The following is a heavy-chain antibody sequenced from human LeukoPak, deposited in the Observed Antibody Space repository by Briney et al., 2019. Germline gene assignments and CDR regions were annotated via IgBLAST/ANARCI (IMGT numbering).Heavy chain of an antibody. V-gene: IGHV3-30*07. CDR1: GFTFSSYA. J-gene: IGHJ6*02. CDR3: AKVPYSDYGSGRPPFMDV. CDR2: ISYDGGKT. Sequence: PGGSLRLSCAASGFTFSSYAMHWVRQAPGKGLEWVAVISYDGGKTYYADSVKGRFTISRDNSKNTLDLQMNSLRAEDTAIYYCAKVPYSDYGSGRPPFMDVWGQGTTVAV. D-gene: IGHD3-10*01.